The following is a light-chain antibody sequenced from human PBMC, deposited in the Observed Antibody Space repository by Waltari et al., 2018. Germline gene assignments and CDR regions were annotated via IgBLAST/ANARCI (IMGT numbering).Light chain of an antibody. CDR2: DAS. CDR3: QQCSNWPIT. Sequence: EIVLTQSPATLSLSPGERATLSCRPRHSVSGFLAWYQQKPGQAPRLLIYDASNRAPGIPARFSGSGSGTDFTLTISSLEPEDFAIYYCQQCSNWPITFGHGTRLEIK. CDR1: HSVSGF. J-gene: IGKJ5*01. V-gene: IGKV3-11*01.